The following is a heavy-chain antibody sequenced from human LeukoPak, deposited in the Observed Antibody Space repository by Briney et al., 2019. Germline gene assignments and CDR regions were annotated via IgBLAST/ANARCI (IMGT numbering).Heavy chain of an antibody. CDR3: AKAIVAQDSSGYYSSFDY. D-gene: IGHD3-22*01. V-gene: IGHV3-9*01. CDR2: ISWNSGSM. Sequence: GRSPRLSCAASGFTFDDYAMHWVRQAPGKGLEWVSGISWNSGSMGYADSVKGQFTISRDHPKNSLYLQMNSLRAEDTALYYCAKAIVAQDSSGYYSSFDYWGQGTLVTVSS. J-gene: IGHJ4*02. CDR1: GFTFDDYA.